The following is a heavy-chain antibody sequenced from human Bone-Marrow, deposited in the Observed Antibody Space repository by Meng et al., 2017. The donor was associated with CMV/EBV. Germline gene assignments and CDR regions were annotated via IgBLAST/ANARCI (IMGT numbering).Heavy chain of an antibody. J-gene: IGHJ4*02. CDR1: GFTFSSYG. D-gene: IGHD3-22*01. CDR3: ARDESPENYYDSSGYYYRNVYFDY. V-gene: IGHV3-30*02. Sequence: GGSLRLSCAASGFTFSSYGMHWVRQAPGKGLEWVAFIRYDGSNKYYADSVKGRFTISRDNSKNTLYLQMNSLRAEDTAVYYCARDESPENYYDSSGYYYRNVYFDYWGQGTLVTVSS. CDR2: IRYDGSNK.